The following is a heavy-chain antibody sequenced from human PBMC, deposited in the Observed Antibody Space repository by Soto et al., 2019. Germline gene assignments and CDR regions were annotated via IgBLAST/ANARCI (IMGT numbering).Heavy chain of an antibody. CDR2: IYWDDDK. CDR3: ARWYSSSYLLPNWFDP. D-gene: IGHD6-6*01. J-gene: IGHJ5*02. V-gene: IGHV2-5*02. CDR1: GFSLSTSGVG. Sequence: SGPTLVNPTQTLTLTCTFSGFSLSTSGVGVGWIRQPPGKALEWLALIYWDDDKRYSPSLKSRLTITKDTSKNQVVLTMTNMDPVDTATYYCARWYSSSYLLPNWFDPWGQGTLVTVSS.